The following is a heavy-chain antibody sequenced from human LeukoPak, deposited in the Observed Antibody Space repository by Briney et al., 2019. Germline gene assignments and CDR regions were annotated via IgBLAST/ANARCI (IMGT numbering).Heavy chain of an antibody. CDR1: GGSFSDYY. J-gene: IGHJ5*02. Sequence: SETLSLTCAVYGGSFSDYYWTWIRQPPGKGLEWIGYIYYSGSTNYNPSLKSRVTISVDTSKNQFSLKLTSVTAADTAVYYCARLDSSGYYRTWGQGTLVTVSS. CDR3: ARLDSSGYYRT. V-gene: IGHV4-59*01. CDR2: IYYSGST. D-gene: IGHD3-22*01.